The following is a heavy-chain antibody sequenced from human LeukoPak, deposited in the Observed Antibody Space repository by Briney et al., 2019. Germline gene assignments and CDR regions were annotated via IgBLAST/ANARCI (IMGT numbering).Heavy chain of an antibody. D-gene: IGHD6-19*01. Sequence: SQTLSLTCAISGDSVSSKSAAWNWIRQSPSRGLEWLGRTYYRPKWFNDYAVSVKSRITFNPDTSKNQFSLQLNSVTPEDTAVYYCARDRIAVTGSRWDAFDVWGQGTMVTVSS. CDR1: GDSVSSKSAA. CDR2: TYYRPKWFN. J-gene: IGHJ3*01. CDR3: ARDRIAVTGSRWDAFDV. V-gene: IGHV6-1*01.